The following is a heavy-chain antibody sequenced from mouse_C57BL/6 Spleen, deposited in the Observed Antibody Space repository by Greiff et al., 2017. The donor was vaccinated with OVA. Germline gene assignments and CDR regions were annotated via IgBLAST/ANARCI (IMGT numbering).Heavy chain of an antibody. CDR2: ISYDGSN. J-gene: IGHJ2*01. V-gene: IGHV3-6*01. CDR3: ARGDAPDY. CDR1: GYSITSGYY. Sequence: VQLQQSGPGLVKPSQSLSLTCSVTGYSITSGYYWNWIRQFPGNKLEWMGYISYDGSNNYNPSLKNRISITRDTSKNQFFLKLNSVTTEDTATYYCARGDAPDYWGQGTTLTVSS.